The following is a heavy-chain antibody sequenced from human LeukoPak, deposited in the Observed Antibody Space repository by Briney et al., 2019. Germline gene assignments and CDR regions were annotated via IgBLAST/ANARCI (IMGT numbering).Heavy chain of an antibody. D-gene: IGHD5-18*01. J-gene: IGHJ4*02. Sequence: GASVKVSCKASEYIFTGYYMHWVRQAPGQGLEWMGWINPNSGGTNYAQKFQGRVTMTRDTSISTAYMELSRLRSDDTAVYYCARNTRGYSYGYLHFDYWGQGTLVTVSS. CDR2: INPNSGGT. V-gene: IGHV1-2*02. CDR1: EYIFTGYY. CDR3: ARNTRGYSYGYLHFDY.